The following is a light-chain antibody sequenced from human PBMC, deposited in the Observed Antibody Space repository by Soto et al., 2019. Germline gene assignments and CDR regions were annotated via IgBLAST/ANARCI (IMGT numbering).Light chain of an antibody. CDR1: QSVSSN. CDR2: GAS. V-gene: IGKV3D-15*01. J-gene: IGKJ1*01. Sequence: GMTQSPATLSVSPVESATLSCRASQSVSSNLAWYQQKPGQAPRLLSHGASTRATGIAARFSGSGSGTDFTLTISSLQSEDVAVYYCQQYYTNSWSFGQGTKVDIK. CDR3: QQYYTNSWS.